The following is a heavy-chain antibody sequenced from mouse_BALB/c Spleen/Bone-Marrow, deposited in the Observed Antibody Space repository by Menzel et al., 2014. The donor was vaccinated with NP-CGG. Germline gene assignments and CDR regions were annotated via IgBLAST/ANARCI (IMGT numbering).Heavy chain of an antibody. CDR1: GFTFSSFA. D-gene: IGHD2-3*01. V-gene: IGHV5-9-3*01. J-gene: IGHJ3*01. Sequence: EVQLVESVGGLVKPGGSLKLSCAASGFTFSSFAMSWVRQTPEKRLEWVATISSGGGYTYYPDSVKGRFTISRDNAKNSLYLQMSSLRSEDTAMYYCARQESIYDGYYGGFTYWGQGTLVTVSA. CDR2: ISSGGGYT. CDR3: ARQESIYDGYYGGFTY.